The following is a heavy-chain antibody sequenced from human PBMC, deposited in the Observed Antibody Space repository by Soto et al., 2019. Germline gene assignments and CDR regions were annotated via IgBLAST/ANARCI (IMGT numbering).Heavy chain of an antibody. CDR3: ARGRTWFDP. CDR2: IYYSGST. Sequence: SETLSLTCTVSGGSISSGGYYWSWIRQHPGKGLEWIGYIYYSGSTNYNPSLKSRVTISVHTSKDQFSLKLNSVTAADTAVYYCARGRTWFDPWGQGTLVTVSS. J-gene: IGHJ5*02. V-gene: IGHV4-31*03. CDR1: GGSISSGGYY.